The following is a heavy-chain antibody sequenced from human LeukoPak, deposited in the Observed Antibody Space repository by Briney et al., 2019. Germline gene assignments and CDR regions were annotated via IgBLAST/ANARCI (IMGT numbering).Heavy chain of an antibody. CDR1: GFTVSSNY. D-gene: IGHD3-10*01. CDR3: ARDYYGSGSYHTNWFDP. Sequence: GGSLRLSCAASGFTVSSNYMSWVRQAPGKGLEWVSVIYSGGSAYYADSVKGRFTISRDNAKNSLYLQMNSLRAEDTAVYYCARDYYGSGSYHTNWFDPWGQGTLVTVSS. V-gene: IGHV3-53*01. J-gene: IGHJ5*02. CDR2: IYSGGSA.